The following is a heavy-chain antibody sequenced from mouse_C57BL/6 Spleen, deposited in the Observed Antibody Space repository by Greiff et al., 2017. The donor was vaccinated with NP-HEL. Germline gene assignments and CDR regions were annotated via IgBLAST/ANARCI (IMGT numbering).Heavy chain of an antibody. CDR2: FYPGDGDT. CDR3: ARWVYYYGSDYFDY. J-gene: IGHJ2*01. V-gene: IGHV1-82*01. CDR1: GYAFSSSW. D-gene: IGHD1-1*01. Sequence: VQLQQSGPELVKPGASVKISCKASGYAFSSSWMNWVKQRPGKGLEWIGRFYPGDGDTNYNGKFKGKATLTADKSSSTAYMQLSSLTSEDSAVYFCARWVYYYGSDYFDYWGQGTTLTVSS.